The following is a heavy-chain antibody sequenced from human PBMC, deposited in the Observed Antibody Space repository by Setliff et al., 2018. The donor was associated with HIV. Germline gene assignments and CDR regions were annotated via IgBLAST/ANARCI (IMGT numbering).Heavy chain of an antibody. V-gene: IGHV1-69*13. CDR1: GGTFSNYA. CDR2: IIPIFGTA. D-gene: IGHD6-6*01. CDR3: AREVAARPYFDF. Sequence: SVKVSCKASGGTFSNYAISWVRQAPGQGLEWMGGIIPIFGTANYAQKFQGRVTITADESTSTAYMELTSLTSDDTAVYYCAREVAARPYFDFWGQGTLVTVSS. J-gene: IGHJ4*02.